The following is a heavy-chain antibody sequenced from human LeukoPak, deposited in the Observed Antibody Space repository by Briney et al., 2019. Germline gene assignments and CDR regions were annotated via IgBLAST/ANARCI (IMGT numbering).Heavy chain of an antibody. CDR1: GFTFSSYS. CDR3: AKGKTGGYSYYYYGMDV. Sequence: PGGSLRLSCAASGFTFSSYSMNWVRQAPGKGLEWVSGISWNSGSIGYADSVKGRFTISRDNAKNSLYLLMNSLRAEDTALYYCAKGKTGGYSYYYYGMDVWGQGTTVTVSS. J-gene: IGHJ6*02. D-gene: IGHD1-26*01. V-gene: IGHV3-9*01. CDR2: ISWNSGSI.